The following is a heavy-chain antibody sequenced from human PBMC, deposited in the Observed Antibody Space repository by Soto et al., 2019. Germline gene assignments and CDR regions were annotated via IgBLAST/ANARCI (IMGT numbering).Heavy chain of an antibody. J-gene: IGHJ4*02. CDR1: GFTFTNYG. Sequence: QVQLVESGGCVVQPGRSLRLSCVASGFTFTNYGMHWIRQAPGKGLEWVAAIWHDGSDKFYADSVKGRLTISRDNSKNTVYMQMNSLRAEDTAVYYCARFSTTWEFDYWGQGTAVTVSS. CDR2: IWHDGSDK. CDR3: ARFSTTWEFDY. D-gene: IGHD1-26*01. V-gene: IGHV3-33*01.